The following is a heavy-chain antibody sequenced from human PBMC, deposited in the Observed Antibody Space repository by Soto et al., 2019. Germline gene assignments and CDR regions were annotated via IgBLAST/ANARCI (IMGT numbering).Heavy chain of an antibody. Sequence: EVQLVESGGGLVKPGGSLRLSCAASGFTFSSYSMNWVRQAPGKGLEWVSSISSSSSYIYYADSVKGRFTISRDNAKNSLYLQMNSLRAEDTALYYCARDHCSSTSCYGMDVWGQGTTVTVSS. CDR3: ARDHCSSTSCYGMDV. V-gene: IGHV3-21*01. CDR2: ISSSSSYI. CDR1: GFTFSSYS. D-gene: IGHD2-2*01. J-gene: IGHJ6*02.